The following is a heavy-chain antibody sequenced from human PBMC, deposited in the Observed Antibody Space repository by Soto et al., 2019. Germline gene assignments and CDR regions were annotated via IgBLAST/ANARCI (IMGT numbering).Heavy chain of an antibody. Sequence: QITLKESGPTLVKPTQTLTLTCTFSGFSLSSTKVGVGWIRQPPGKAPEWLALIYWNDDNRYSQSLKSRLTIAKDTSKNQVVLTMTNMDSVDTATYYCAHSSGWLLDYWGQGTLVTVSS. D-gene: IGHD6-19*01. J-gene: IGHJ4*02. V-gene: IGHV2-5*01. CDR2: IYWNDDN. CDR1: GFSLSSTKVG. CDR3: AHSSGWLLDY.